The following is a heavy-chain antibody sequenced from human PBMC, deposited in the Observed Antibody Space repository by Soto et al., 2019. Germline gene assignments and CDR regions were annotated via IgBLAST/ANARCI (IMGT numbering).Heavy chain of an antibody. D-gene: IGHD2-15*01. V-gene: IGHV3-33*01. J-gene: IGHJ3*02. CDR2: IWYDGSNK. Sequence: GGSLRLSCAASGFTFSSYGMHWVRQAPGKGLEWVAVIWYDGSNKYYADSVKGRFTISRDNSKNTLYLQMNSLRAEDTAVYYCATVVVVAAKAIGSDAFYIWGQGTMVTVS. CDR1: GFTFSSYG. CDR3: ATVVVVAAKAIGSDAFYI.